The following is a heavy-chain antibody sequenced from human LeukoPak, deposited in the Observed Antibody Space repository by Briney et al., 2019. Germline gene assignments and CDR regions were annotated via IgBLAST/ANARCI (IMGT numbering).Heavy chain of an antibody. CDR2: IRQDGREK. D-gene: IGHD6-19*01. J-gene: IGHJ3*02. CDR1: GFGVSNYW. CDR3: ARYGNGEWLAHYAFDM. Sequence: GGSLRLSCAASGFGVSNYWMSWVRQAPGKGLEWVANIRQDGREKYYVDSVKGRFTISRDNADNSLYLQMNSLKVEDTAVYYCARYGNGEWLAHYAFDMWGQGTMVTVSS. V-gene: IGHV3-7*01.